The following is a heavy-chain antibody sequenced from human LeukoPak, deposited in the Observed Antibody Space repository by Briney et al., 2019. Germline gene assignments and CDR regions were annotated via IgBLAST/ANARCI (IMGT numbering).Heavy chain of an antibody. J-gene: IGHJ4*02. D-gene: IGHD2-2*01. CDR1: GFTFSSYS. CDR3: ARTVVVVVPAAMVFDY. V-gene: IGHV4-30-4*08. Sequence: LRLSCAASGFTFSSYSMNWVRQPPGKCLEWIGYIYYSGSTYYNPSLKSRVTISVDTSKNQFSLKLSSVTAADTAVYYCARTVVVVVPAAMVFDYWGQGTLVTVSS. CDR2: IYYSGST.